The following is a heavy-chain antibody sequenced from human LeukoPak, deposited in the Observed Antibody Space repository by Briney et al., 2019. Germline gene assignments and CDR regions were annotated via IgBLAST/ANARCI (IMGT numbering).Heavy chain of an antibody. D-gene: IGHD7-27*01. CDR1: GGSFSGYY. V-gene: IGHV4-34*01. CDR2: INHSGST. Sequence: SETLSLTCAVYGGSFSGYYWSWIRQPPGKGLEWIGEINHSGSTNHNPSLKSRVTISVDTSKNQFSLKLSSVTAADTAVYYCARGANWGSPDYWGQGTLVTVAS. J-gene: IGHJ4*02. CDR3: ARGANWGSPDY.